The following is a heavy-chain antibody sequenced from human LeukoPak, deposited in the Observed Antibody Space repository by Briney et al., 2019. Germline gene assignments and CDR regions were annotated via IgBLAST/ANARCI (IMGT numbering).Heavy chain of an antibody. CDR2: INSDGNT. J-gene: IGHJ6*02. CDR1: GFTVSNNY. V-gene: IGHV3-66*01. CDR3: SRTYGDYDYYYGLDV. D-gene: IGHD4-17*01. Sequence: GGSLRLSCAASGFTVSNNYMAWVRQAPGMGLEWVSVINSDGNTYYADSVKGRFTISRDNSKNTLFLQMNSLRAEDTAVYFCSRTYGDYDYYYGLDVWGQGTMVTVSS.